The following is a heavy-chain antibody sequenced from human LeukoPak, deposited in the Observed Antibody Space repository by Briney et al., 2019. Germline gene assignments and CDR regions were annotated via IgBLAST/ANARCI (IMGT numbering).Heavy chain of an antibody. CDR1: GFSFSTYS. D-gene: IGHD1/OR15-1a*01. CDR3: AKISWDGRGTFD. CDR2: IRGSGADK. J-gene: IGHJ4*02. V-gene: IGHV3-23*01. Sequence: GGSLRLSCAASGFSFSTYSMSWVRQAPGKGLEWVSSIRGSGADKYYADSVKGRFSISRDNSQDTLSLQMNSLRAEDTAVYYCAKISWDGRGTFDWGRGTLVTVSS.